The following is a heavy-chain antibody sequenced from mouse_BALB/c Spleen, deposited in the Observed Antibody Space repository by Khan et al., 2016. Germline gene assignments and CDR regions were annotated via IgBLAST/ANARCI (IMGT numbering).Heavy chain of an antibody. V-gene: IGHV1-9*01. CDR1: GYTFSRYW. CDR3: ARGAS. J-gene: IGHJ3*01. CDR2: ILPGTDST. Sequence: QVRLQPSGAELMKPGASVKISCKASGYTFSRYWIEWIKERPGHGLEWIGEILPGTDSTNYNDKFKGKAAFTAESSSSTAYIQLNSLTSEDSAVYYCARGASWGQGTLVTVSA.